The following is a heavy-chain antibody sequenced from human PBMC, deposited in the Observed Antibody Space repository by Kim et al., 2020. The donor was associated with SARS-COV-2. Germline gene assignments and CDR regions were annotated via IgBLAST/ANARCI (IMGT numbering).Heavy chain of an antibody. CDR3: ARGTGVPAADYMDV. D-gene: IGHD2-2*01. CDR1: GGSFSGYY. J-gene: IGHJ6*03. Sequence: SETLSLTCAVYGGSFSGYYWSWIRQPPGKGLEWIGEINHSGSTNYNPSLKSRVTISVDTSKNQFSLKLSSVTAADTAVYYCARGTGVPAADYMDVWGKGTTVTVSS. CDR2: INHSGST. V-gene: IGHV4-34*01.